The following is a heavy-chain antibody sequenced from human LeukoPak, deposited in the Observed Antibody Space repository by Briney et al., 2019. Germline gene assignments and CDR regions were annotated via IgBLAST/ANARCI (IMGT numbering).Heavy chain of an antibody. CDR1: GGSSISGDYY. V-gene: IGHV4-30-4*08. D-gene: IGHD2-2*02. J-gene: IGHJ3*02. CDR3: ARAGVVPAAINRAFDI. CDR2: IYHNGDT. Sequence: PSETLSLXCIVSGGSSISGDYYWSWIRQPPGKGPEWIGYIYHNGDTYYNPSLKSRVSISVDTSKNQFSLKLSSVTAADTAVYYCARAGVVPAAINRAFDIWGQGSVVTVSS.